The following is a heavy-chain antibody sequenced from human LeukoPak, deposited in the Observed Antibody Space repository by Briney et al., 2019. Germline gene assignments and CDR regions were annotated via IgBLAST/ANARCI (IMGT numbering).Heavy chain of an antibody. Sequence: SETLSLTCTVSGGSITSGDYYWSWIRQPPGQGLEWIGYIYYTGSTYYNPSLKSRVTISVDTSKNQFSLKLSSVTAADTAVDYCARDPHGGGLGDGFDIWGQGTMVTVSS. CDR1: GGSITSGDYY. D-gene: IGHD3-16*01. CDR3: ARDPHGGGLGDGFDI. CDR2: IYYTGST. J-gene: IGHJ3*02. V-gene: IGHV4-30-4*01.